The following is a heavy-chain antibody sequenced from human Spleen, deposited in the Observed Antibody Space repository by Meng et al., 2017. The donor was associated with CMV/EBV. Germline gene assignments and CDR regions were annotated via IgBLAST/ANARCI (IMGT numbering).Heavy chain of an antibody. Sequence: GESLKISCVASGITFSAYWMSWVRQAPGKGLEWVANIKQDGSEKNYVDSVKGRFTISRDNAKKSVFLHMNSLRAADTAIYYCARESVRRTVVASAGYVDLWGRGTLVTVSS. CDR3: ARESVRRTVVASAGYVDL. CDR2: IKQDGSEK. V-gene: IGHV3-7*01. J-gene: IGHJ5*02. D-gene: IGHD2-21*01. CDR1: GITFSAYW.